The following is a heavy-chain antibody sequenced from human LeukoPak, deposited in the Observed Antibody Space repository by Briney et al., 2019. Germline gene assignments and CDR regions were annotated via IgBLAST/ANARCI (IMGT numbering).Heavy chain of an antibody. D-gene: IGHD2-2*01. CDR1: GGSISSHY. CDR2: IYYSGST. J-gene: IGHJ6*03. Sequence: SETLSLTCTVSGGSISSHYWSWIRQPPGKGLEWIGYIYYSGSTNYNPSLKSRVTKSVDTSKNQFSLKLSSVTAADTAVYYCAREAGYCSSTSCYYYYYYMDVWGKGTTVTVSS. CDR3: AREAGYCSSTSCYYYYYYMDV. V-gene: IGHV4-59*11.